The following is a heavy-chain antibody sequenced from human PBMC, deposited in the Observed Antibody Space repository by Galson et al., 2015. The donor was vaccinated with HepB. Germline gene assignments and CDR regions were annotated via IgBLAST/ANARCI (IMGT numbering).Heavy chain of an antibody. CDR2: ISTSNNP. CDR3: ARVAWTGYYTADL. Sequence: SLRLSCAGSGFTFSPRSMNWVRHAPGKGLEWVSYISTSNNPSYADSVKGRFAIPRDNAKNSVYLHMSSLRGEATGVYYCARVAWTGYYTADLWGQGTVVTV. J-gene: IGHJ3*01. CDR1: GFTFSPRS. D-gene: IGHD3/OR15-3a*01. V-gene: IGHV3-48*01.